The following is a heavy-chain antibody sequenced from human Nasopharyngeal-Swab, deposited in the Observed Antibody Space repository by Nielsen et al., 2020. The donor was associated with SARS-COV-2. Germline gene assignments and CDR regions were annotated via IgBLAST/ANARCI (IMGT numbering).Heavy chain of an antibody. J-gene: IGHJ4*02. CDR1: GYTLTDLS. V-gene: IGHV1-24*01. CDR2: FDPEDGET. CDR3: ATGRELITFGGVIVDFDY. Sequence: ASVKVSCKVSGYTLTDLSMHWVRQAPGKGLEWMGGFDPEDGETIYAQKFQGRVTMTEDTSTDTAYMELSSLRSEDTAVYYCATGRELITFGGVIVDFDYWGQGTLVTVSS. D-gene: IGHD3-16*02.